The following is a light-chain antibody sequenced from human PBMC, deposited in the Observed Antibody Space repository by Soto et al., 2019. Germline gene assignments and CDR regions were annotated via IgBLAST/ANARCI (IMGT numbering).Light chain of an antibody. J-gene: IGKJ2*03. CDR3: QHGYVAPYS. Sequence: DIQSTQSPATVSGSVGDRVTITCRASQDINVYLNWYQQKPGEVPKLLIYSASTLHSGVPSRFTGSGSETDSTLTIRSLQPEDFATYYCQHGYVAPYSFGQGTKVDI. CDR1: QDINVY. CDR2: SAS. V-gene: IGKV1-39*01.